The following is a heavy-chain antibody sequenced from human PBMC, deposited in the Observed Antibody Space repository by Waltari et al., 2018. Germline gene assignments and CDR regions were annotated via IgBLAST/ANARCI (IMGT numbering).Heavy chain of an antibody. CDR1: GFMSGDSA. CDR2: ISWNSNNI. J-gene: IGHJ4*02. V-gene: IGHV3-9*02. D-gene: IGHD3-3*01. Sequence: EVQLVAAGGGLVQTGKSLRLSCVAPGFMSGDSAVPWVRQVTGKGLEWLSGISWNSNNIVYADSVKGRFTISRDNAENSLYLLMNNLRAEGTALYYCVRDAFGNTIGGVFDYWGQGTLLTVSS. CDR3: VRDAFGNTIGGVFDY.